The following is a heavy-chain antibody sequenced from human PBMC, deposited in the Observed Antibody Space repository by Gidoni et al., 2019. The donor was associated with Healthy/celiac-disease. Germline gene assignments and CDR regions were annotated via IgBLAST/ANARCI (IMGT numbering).Heavy chain of an antibody. V-gene: IGHV3-33*01. Sequence: QVQLVESGGGVVQPGRSLRLSCAASGFTFSSYGMHWVRQAPGKGLEWVAVIWYDGSNKYYADSVKGRFTISRDNSKNTLYLQMNSLRAEDTAVYYCARDSVGRQWLVHSLDYWGQGTLVTVSS. CDR3: ARDSVGRQWLVHSLDY. CDR1: GFTFSSYG. D-gene: IGHD6-19*01. CDR2: IWYDGSNK. J-gene: IGHJ4*02.